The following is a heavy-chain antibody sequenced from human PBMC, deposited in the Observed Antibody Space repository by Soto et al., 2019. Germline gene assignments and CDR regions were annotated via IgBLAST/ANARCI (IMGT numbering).Heavy chain of an antibody. Sequence: QVQLVQSGAEVKKPGSSVKVSCKASGGTFSSYAISWVRQAPGQGLEWCGGFIPIFGTANYAQRFQGRVTITADESTSTAYMELSSLRSEDTAVHYCAKENYYGSGTPEGYFDYWGQGTLVTVSS. CDR1: GGTFSSYA. D-gene: IGHD3-10*01. CDR3: AKENYYGSGTPEGYFDY. CDR2: FIPIFGTA. J-gene: IGHJ4*02. V-gene: IGHV1-69*01.